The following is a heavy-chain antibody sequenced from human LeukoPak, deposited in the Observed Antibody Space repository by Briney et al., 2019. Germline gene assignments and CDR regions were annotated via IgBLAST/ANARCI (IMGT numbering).Heavy chain of an antibody. D-gene: IGHD4-17*01. CDR2: IKQNGGEK. V-gene: IGHV3-7*01. CDR3: ARSGDTVTTRHYYMDV. CDR1: RFTFSSYW. Sequence: PGGSLRLSCAASRFTFSSYWMSWVRQAPGKGLEWVANIKQNGGEKYYVDSVKGRFTISRDNAKNSLYLQMNSLRVEDTAVYYCARSGDTVTTRHYYMDVWGKGTTVTVSS. J-gene: IGHJ6*03.